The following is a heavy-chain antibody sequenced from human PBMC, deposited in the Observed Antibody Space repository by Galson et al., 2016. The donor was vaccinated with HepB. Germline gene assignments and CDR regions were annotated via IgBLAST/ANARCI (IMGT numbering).Heavy chain of an antibody. D-gene: IGHD1-26*01. J-gene: IGHJ4*02. CDR3: AREGNYYTLDY. CDR1: AYTFTNYA. V-gene: IGHV1-3*01. Sequence: SVKVSCKASAYTFTNYAIHWVRQAPGQGLEWMGWIIPGNGDTKYSQTFQGRVTIARDTSANTAYMELSSLRSEDTAVYYCAREGNYYTLDYCGQGTLVTVSS. CDR2: IIPGNGDT.